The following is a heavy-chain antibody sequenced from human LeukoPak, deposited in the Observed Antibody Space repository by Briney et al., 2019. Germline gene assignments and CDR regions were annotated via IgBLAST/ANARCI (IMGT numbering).Heavy chain of an antibody. CDR2: ISAYNGNT. V-gene: IGHV1-18*01. J-gene: IGHJ6*02. D-gene: IGHD2-2*02. Sequence: ASVKVSCKASGYTLTSYGISWVRQAPGQELEWMGWISAYNGNTNYAQKLQGRVTMTTDTSTSTAYMELRSLRSDDTAVYYCARGSIVVVPAAIYYYYYGMDVWGQGTTVTVSS. CDR3: ARGSIVVVPAAIYYYYYGMDV. CDR1: GYTLTSYG.